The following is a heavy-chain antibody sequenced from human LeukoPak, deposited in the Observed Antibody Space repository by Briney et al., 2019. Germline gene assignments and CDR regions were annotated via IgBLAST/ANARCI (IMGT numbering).Heavy chain of an antibody. CDR3: ARAVGYYYYMDV. V-gene: IGHV1-69*05. Sequence: SVKVSCKASGGTFSSYAISWVRQAPGQGLEWMGAIIPIFGTANYAQKFQGRVTITTDESTSTAYMELSSLRSEDTAVYYCARAVGYYYYMDVWGKGTTVTVSS. J-gene: IGHJ6*03. CDR2: IIPIFGTA. D-gene: IGHD6-19*01. CDR1: GGTFSSYA.